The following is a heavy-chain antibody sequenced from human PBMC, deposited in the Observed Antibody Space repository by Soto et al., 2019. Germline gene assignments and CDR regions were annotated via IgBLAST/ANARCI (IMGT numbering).Heavy chain of an antibody. J-gene: IGHJ6*02. CDR3: AASIFYYGMDV. V-gene: IGHV5-51*01. CDR1: GYTFTNYW. CDR2: IYPGDSDT. Sequence: PGESLKISCKGSGYTFTNYWTGWVRQMPGKGLEWMGIIYPGDSDTKYNPSFQGQVTISADKSITTTYLRWTSLKASDTAIYYCAASIFYYGMDVWGQGTTVTVS.